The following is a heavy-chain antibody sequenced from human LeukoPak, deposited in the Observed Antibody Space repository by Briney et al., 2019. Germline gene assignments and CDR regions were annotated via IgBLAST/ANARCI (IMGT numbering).Heavy chain of an antibody. CDR3: MGGRGWLPEN. J-gene: IGHJ4*02. CDR2: IKQDGTET. V-gene: IGHV3-7*01. D-gene: IGHD3-22*01. Sequence: HPGGSLRLSCAVSGITFSGNYMSWVRQAPGKGLAWVAIIKQDGTETFYVDSVKGRFTISRDNVKNSLYLQMNSLRIEDAAVYYCMGGRGWLPENWGQGTLVTVSS. CDR1: GITFSGNY.